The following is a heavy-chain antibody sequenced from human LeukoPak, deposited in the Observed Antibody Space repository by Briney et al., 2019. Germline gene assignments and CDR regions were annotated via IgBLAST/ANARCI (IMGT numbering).Heavy chain of an antibody. D-gene: IGHD6-6*01. J-gene: IGHJ4*02. CDR3: ARWGVSYSSSSGLDY. Sequence: MPSETLSLTCTVSGGSISSGGYYWSWIRQHPGKGLEWIGYIYYSGSTYYNPSLKSRVTISVDKSKNQFSLKLSSVTAADTAVYYCARWGVSYSSSSGLDYWGQGTLVTVSS. V-gene: IGHV4-31*03. CDR2: IYYSGST. CDR1: GGSISSGGYY.